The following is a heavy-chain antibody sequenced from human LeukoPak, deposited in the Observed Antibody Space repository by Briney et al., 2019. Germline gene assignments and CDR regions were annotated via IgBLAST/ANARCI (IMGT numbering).Heavy chain of an antibody. D-gene: IGHD2-8*01. Sequence: PSGGSLRLSCAASGFTFSSYAMSWLRQAPGKGLEGVSAISGSGGSTYYAASVKGRLTISRDNSKNTLYLQMNSLRAEDTAVYYCAKSNGAWAFDIWGQGTMVTVSS. CDR3: AKSNGAWAFDI. V-gene: IGHV3-23*01. CDR1: GFTFSSYA. CDR2: ISGSGGST. J-gene: IGHJ3*02.